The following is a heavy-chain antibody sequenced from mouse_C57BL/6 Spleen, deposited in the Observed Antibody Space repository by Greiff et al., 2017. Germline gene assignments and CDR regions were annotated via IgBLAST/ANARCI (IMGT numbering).Heavy chain of an antibody. V-gene: IGHV5-4*01. J-gene: IGHJ3*01. CDR1: GFTFSSYA. CDR3: ARDRWLLGGYAY. Sequence: EVKVVESGGGLVKPGGSLKLPCAASGFTFSSYAMSWVRQTPEKRLEWVATISDGGSYTYYPDNVKGRITISRDNAKNNLYLQMSHLKSEDTAMYYCARDRWLLGGYAYWGQVTLVTVSA. CDR2: ISDGGSYT. D-gene: IGHD2-3*01.